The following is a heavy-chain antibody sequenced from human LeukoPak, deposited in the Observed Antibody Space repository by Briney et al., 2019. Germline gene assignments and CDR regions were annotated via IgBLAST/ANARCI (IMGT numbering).Heavy chain of an antibody. V-gene: IGHV3-7*01. J-gene: IGHJ5*02. Sequence: QPGGSLRLSCAASGFTFNSYWMSWVRQAAGKGLEWVANIKEDGSAQYYVDSVKGRFTISRDNAKNSLNLQMNSLRAEDTAVYYCATSSNAPGNHWGQGTLVTVSS. CDR1: GFTFNSYW. CDR3: ATSSNAPGNH. CDR2: IKEDGSAQ. D-gene: IGHD2-2*01.